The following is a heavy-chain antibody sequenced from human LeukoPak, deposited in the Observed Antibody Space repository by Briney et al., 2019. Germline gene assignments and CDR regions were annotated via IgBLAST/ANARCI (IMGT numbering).Heavy chain of an antibody. CDR3: ARRGYYDSSGYPNAFDI. Sequence: GESLQISCQGSGFPFTSYWIAWVRLLPGKGLQWMGIIYPGASDIRYSPSFQGQVAISADKSISTAYLQWSSLKASYTAMYYCARRGYYDSSGYPNAFDIWGQGTMVTVSS. CDR2: IYPGASDI. J-gene: IGHJ3*02. D-gene: IGHD3-22*01. CDR1: GFPFTSYW. V-gene: IGHV5-51*01.